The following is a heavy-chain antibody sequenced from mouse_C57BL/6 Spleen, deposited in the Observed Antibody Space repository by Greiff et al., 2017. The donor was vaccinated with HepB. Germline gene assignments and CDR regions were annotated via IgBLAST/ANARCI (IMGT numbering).Heavy chain of an antibody. CDR3: ARAGSPFYAMDY. D-gene: IGHD1-2*01. V-gene: IGHV1-55*01. CDR2: IYPGSGST. Sequence: QVQLQQPGAELVKPGASVKMSCKASGYTFTSYWITWVKQRPGQGLEWIGDIYPGSGSTNYNEKLKSKATLTVDTSSSTAYMQLSSLTSEDSAVYYCARAGSPFYAMDYWGQGTSVTVSS. J-gene: IGHJ4*01. CDR1: GYTFTSYW.